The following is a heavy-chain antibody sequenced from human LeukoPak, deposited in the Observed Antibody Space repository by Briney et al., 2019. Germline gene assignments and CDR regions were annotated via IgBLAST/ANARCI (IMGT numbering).Heavy chain of an antibody. CDR1: GFTLSSYA. CDR2: ISVSGGRT. J-gene: IGHJ4*02. Sequence: GGSLRLSCAASGFTLSSYAMSWARQAPGKGLDWVSAISVSGGRTYYADSVKGRFTISRDNSKNTLYLQMNSLRAEDTAVYYCAHKSSYCGGNCYSDYFDYWGQGTLVTVSS. V-gene: IGHV3-23*01. CDR3: AHKSSYCGGNCYSDYFDY. D-gene: IGHD2-21*02.